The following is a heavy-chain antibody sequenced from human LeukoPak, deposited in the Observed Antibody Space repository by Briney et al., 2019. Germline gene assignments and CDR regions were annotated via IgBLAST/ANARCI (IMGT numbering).Heavy chain of an antibody. Sequence: PGGSLRLSCAASGXTFSNAWMSWVRQAPGKGLEWVGRIKRKSDGETTDYAAPVKGRFTISRDDSKNTLHLQMNSLKTEDTAVYYCTTDPYSGSYNYYYGMDVWGQGTTVTVSS. CDR1: GXTFSNAW. CDR3: TTDPYSGSYNYYYGMDV. D-gene: IGHD1-26*01. V-gene: IGHV3-15*01. CDR2: IKRKSDGETT. J-gene: IGHJ6*02.